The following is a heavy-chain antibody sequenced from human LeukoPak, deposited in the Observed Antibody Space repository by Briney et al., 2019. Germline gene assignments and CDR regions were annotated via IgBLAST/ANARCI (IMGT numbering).Heavy chain of an antibody. J-gene: IGHJ4*02. D-gene: IGHD6-13*01. Sequence: ASVKVSCKASGYTFTGYYMHWVRQAPGQGLEWMGWINPNSGGTNYAQKFQGRVTMTRDTSISTAYMELSRLRSDDTAVYYCARDSAGIAAVYYWGQETLVTVSS. CDR2: INPNSGGT. CDR3: ARDSAGIAAVYY. V-gene: IGHV1-2*02. CDR1: GYTFTGYY.